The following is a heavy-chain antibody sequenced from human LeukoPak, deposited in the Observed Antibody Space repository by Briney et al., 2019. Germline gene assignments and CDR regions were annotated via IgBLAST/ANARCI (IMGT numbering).Heavy chain of an antibody. V-gene: IGHV4-4*07. Sequence: SETLSLTCTVSGNSFGDYYWSWIRQPAGKGLEWIGRIYTSGSTTYNPSLKSRVTMSVDTSKSQFSLNLMSVTAADTAVYYCTRVQSGTRYYYYYYYMDVWGKGTTVTISS. J-gene: IGHJ6*03. CDR3: TRVQSGTRYYYYYYYMDV. CDR1: GNSFGDYY. D-gene: IGHD3-10*01. CDR2: IYTSGST.